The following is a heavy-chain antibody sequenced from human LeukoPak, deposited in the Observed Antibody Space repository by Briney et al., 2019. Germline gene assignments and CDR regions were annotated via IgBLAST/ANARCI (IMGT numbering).Heavy chain of an antibody. V-gene: IGHV3-30*01. Sequence: GRSLRLSCAASGFTFSSYAMHWVRQAPGKGLEWVAVISYDGSNKYYADYVKARLTISRDNSKNTLYLQMNSMRAEDTAVYYCATIVVVPAAIGENFDYWGQGTLVTVSS. CDR2: ISYDGSNK. CDR3: ATIVVVPAAIGENFDY. J-gene: IGHJ4*02. CDR1: GFTFSSYA. D-gene: IGHD2-2*01.